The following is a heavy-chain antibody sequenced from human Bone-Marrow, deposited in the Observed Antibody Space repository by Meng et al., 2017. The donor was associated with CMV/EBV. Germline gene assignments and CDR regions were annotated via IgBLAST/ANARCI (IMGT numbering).Heavy chain of an antibody. CDR1: GFTFSSYG. Sequence: GGSLRLSCAASGFTFSSYGMHWVRQAPGKGLEWVAFIRYDGSNKYYADSVKGRFTISRDNSKNTLYLQMNSLRAEDTAVYYCAKDHWTTMVRGVTAYYYYYGMDVWGQGTTVTVSS. D-gene: IGHD3-10*01. V-gene: IGHV3-30*02. CDR2: IRYDGSNK. CDR3: AKDHWTTMVRGVTAYYYYYGMDV. J-gene: IGHJ6*02.